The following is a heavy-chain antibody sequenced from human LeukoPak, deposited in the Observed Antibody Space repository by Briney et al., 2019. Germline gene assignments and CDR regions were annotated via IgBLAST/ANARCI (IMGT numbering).Heavy chain of an antibody. Sequence: PGGSLRLSCAASGFTFSSYWMSWVRQAPGKGLEGVANIKQDGSEKYYVDSVKGRFTISRDNAKNSLYLQMNSLRAEDTAVYYCARYCSSTSCYLDPKFDPWGQGTLVTVSS. CDR3: ARYCSSTSCYLDPKFDP. J-gene: IGHJ5*02. CDR1: GFTFSSYW. CDR2: IKQDGSEK. V-gene: IGHV3-7*01. D-gene: IGHD2-2*01.